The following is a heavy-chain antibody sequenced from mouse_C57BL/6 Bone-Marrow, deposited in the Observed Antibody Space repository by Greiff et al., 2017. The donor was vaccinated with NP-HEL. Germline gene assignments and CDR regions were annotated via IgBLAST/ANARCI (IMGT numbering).Heavy chain of an antibody. J-gene: IGHJ2*01. CDR2: IWTGGGP. V-gene: IGHV2-9-1*01. CDR1: GFSLTSYA. CDR3: ARRGGYFDY. Sequence: VQGVESGPGLVAPSQSLSITCTVSGFSLTSYAISWVRQPPGKGLEWLGVIWTGGGPNYNSALKSRLSISKDNSKSQVFLKMNSLQTDDTARYYCARRGGYFDYWGQGTTLTVSS.